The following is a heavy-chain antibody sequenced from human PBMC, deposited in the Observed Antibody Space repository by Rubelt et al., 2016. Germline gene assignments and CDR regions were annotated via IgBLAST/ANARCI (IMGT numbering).Heavy chain of an antibody. J-gene: IGHJ5*02. Sequence: QVQLVQSGAEVKKPGASVKVSCKASGYTFTSYYMHWVRQAPGQGLEWMGIINPSGGSTSYAQKYQGRVPMTRDTSTSTVYMELSSLRSEDTAVYYCARSPRYDFEDNWFDPWGQGTLVTVSS. CDR3: ARSPRYDFEDNWFDP. CDR1: GYTFTSYY. D-gene: IGHD3-3*01. CDR2: INPSGGST. V-gene: IGHV1-46*01.